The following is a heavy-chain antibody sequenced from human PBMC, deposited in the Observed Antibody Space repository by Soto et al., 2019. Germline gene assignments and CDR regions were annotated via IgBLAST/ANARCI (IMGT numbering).Heavy chain of an antibody. J-gene: IGHJ6*02. CDR2: IIPIFGTA. CDR3: ASSDSPYCSSTSCPLGHYGMDV. V-gene: IGHV1-69*13. Sequence: VKVSCKASGGTFSSYAISWVRQAPGQGLEWMGGIIPIFGTANYAQKFQGRVTITADESTSTAYMELSSLRSEDTAVYYCASSDSPYCSSTSCPLGHYGMDVWGQGTTVTVSS. D-gene: IGHD2-2*01. CDR1: GGTFSSYA.